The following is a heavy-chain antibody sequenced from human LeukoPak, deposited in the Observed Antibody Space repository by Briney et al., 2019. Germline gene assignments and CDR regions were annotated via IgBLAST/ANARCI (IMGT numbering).Heavy chain of an antibody. CDR1: GYTFIPYY. J-gene: IGHJ3*02. V-gene: IGHV1-2*02. CDR3: ARVHGDDAFDI. D-gene: IGHD3-10*01. CDR2: INPNSGGT. Sequence: ASVKVSCTASGYTFIPYYMHWVRQAPGQGLEWMGWINPNSGGTNYAQKFQGRVTMTRDTSISTAYMDLSRLRSDDTAVYYCARVHGDDAFDIWGQGTMVTVSS.